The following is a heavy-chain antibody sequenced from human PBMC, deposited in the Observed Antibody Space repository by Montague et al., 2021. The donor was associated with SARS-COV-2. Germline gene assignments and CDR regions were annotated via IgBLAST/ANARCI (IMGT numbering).Heavy chain of an antibody. J-gene: IGHJ3*02. D-gene: IGHD3-22*01. CDR2: IYYSGST. CDR1: DGSISSGDYY. CDR3: ARGRITMIVVVDGFDI. Sequence: TLSLTCTVSDGSISSGDYYWSWVRQHPGKGLEWIGNIYYSGSTYYTPSLKSRVTISVDTSKNQFSLKLSSVTAADTAVYYCARGRITMIVVVDGFDIWGQGTMVTVSS. V-gene: IGHV4-31*03.